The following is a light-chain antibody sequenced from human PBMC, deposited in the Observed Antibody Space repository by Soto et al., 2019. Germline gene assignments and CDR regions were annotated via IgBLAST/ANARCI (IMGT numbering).Light chain of an antibody. CDR3: GTWDSSLSIGV. Sequence: QSVLTQPPSVSAAPGQTVTISCSGSTSTVGNNYVSWYQHRPGTAPKLLIYDNNERPSVIPDRFFASKSGTSATLAITGLQAGDEADYYCGTWDSSLSIGVFGGGTKLTVL. J-gene: IGLJ3*02. CDR1: TSTVGNNY. V-gene: IGLV1-51*01. CDR2: DNN.